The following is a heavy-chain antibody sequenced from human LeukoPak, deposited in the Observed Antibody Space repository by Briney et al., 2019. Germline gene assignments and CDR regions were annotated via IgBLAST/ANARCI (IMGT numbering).Heavy chain of an antibody. D-gene: IGHD2-8*02. J-gene: IGHJ4*02. V-gene: IGHV4-38-2*02. CDR2: IYHSDST. Sequence: SETLSLTCTVSGYSISSGYYWAWIRPPPGKGLEWIGTIYHSDSTYYNPSLKSRVAISVDTSKNQFSLKLNSVTAADTAVYYCARFERSTGCYWGQGTLVTVSS. CDR1: GYSISSGYY. CDR3: ARFERSTGCY.